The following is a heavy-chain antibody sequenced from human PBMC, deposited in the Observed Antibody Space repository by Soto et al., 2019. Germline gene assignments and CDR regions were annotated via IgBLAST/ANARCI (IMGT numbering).Heavy chain of an antibody. V-gene: IGHV3-33*06. CDR2: IWYDGGTK. CDR3: AKKVVVAALRSTHNWFDP. D-gene: IGHD2-15*01. J-gene: IGHJ5*02. Sequence: PGGSLRLSCAASGFTFYTYGMHWVRQVPGKGLQWVAVIWYDGGTKYYADSVRGRFTVSRDNSKNTLYLQMNSLRDEDTAVYYCAKKVVVAALRSTHNWFDPWGQGTLVTVSS. CDR1: GFTFYTYG.